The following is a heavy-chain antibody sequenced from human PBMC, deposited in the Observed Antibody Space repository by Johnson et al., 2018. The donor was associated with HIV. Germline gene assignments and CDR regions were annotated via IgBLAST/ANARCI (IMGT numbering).Heavy chain of an antibody. D-gene: IGHD3-9*01. CDR2: ISWNSGSI. Sequence: VQLVESGGGLVKPGGSLRLSCAASGFTFSSYAMSWVRQAPGKGLEWVSDISWNSGSIGYADSVKGRFTISRDNAKNSLYLQMNSLRAEDTALYYCAKERDWDDAFDIWGQGTMVTVSS. CDR3: AKERDWDDAFDI. CDR1: GFTFSSYA. J-gene: IGHJ3*02. V-gene: IGHV3-9*01.